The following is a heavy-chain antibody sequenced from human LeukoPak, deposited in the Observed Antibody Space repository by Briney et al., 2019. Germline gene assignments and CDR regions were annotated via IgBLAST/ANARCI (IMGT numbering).Heavy chain of an antibody. CDR1: GFTVSSNY. V-gene: IGHV3-66*01. D-gene: IGHD6-19*01. J-gene: IGHJ4*02. Sequence: PGGSLRLSCAASGFTVSSNYMSWVRQAPGKGLEWVSVIYSGGSTYYADSVKGRFTISRDNSKNTPYLQMNSLRAEDTAVYYCAKVPYSSGWALDYWGQGTLVTVSS. CDR2: IYSGGST. CDR3: AKVPYSSGWALDY.